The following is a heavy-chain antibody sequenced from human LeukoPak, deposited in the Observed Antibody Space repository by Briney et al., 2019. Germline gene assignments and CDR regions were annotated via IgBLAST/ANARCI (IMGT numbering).Heavy chain of an antibody. D-gene: IGHD3-10*01. V-gene: IGHV4-34*01. CDR2: INHSGST. J-gene: IGHJ4*02. CDR3: ARGPPSRLYYGSGSYFY. Sequence: PSETLSLTCAVYGGSFSGYCWSWIRQPPGKGLEWIGEINHSGSTNYNPSLKSRVTISVDTSKNQFSLKLSSVTAADTAVYYCARGPPSRLYYGSGSYFYWGQGTLVTVSS. CDR1: GGSFSGYC.